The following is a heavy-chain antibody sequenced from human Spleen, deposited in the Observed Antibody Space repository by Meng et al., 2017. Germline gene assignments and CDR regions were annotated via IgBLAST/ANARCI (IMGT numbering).Heavy chain of an antibody. J-gene: IGHJ4*02. V-gene: IGHV4-34*01. CDR3: ARGPTTMAHDFDY. Sequence: QVQLQQCGAGLLKPSETLSLTCAVYGGSFSGYYWSWIRQSPGKGLEWIGEINHSGSTNYNPSLKSRVTISVDTSKNQFSLKLSSVTAADTAVYYCARGPTTMAHDFDYWGQGTLVTVS. CDR1: GGSFSGYY. D-gene: IGHD4-11*01. CDR2: INHSGST.